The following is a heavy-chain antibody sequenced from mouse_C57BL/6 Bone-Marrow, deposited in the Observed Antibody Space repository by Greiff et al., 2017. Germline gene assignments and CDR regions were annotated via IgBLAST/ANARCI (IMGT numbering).Heavy chain of an antibody. CDR1: GYSINSGYY. V-gene: IGHV3-6*01. J-gene: IGHJ4*01. CDR2: ISYDGSN. Sequence: EVKLQESGPGLVKPSQSLSLTCSVTGYSINSGYYWNWIRQFPGNKLEWMGYISYDGSNNYNPSLKNRISITRDTSKNQFFLKLNSVTTEDTATYYCAKSLYDYDYAMDYWGQGTSVTVSS. D-gene: IGHD2-4*01. CDR3: AKSLYDYDYAMDY.